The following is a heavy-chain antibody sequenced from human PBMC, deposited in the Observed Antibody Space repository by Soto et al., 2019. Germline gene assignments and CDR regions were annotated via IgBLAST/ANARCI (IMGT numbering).Heavy chain of an antibody. V-gene: IGHV3-30-3*01. D-gene: IGHD3-22*01. Sequence: GGSLRLSCAASGFTFSNYAMHWVRQAPGKGLEWVAVISYDGNNKYYTDSVKGRFTISRDNSKNTLYIQMNSLRAEDTAVYYCARDHYYHSSGYFLPGRHFDYWGQGTLVTVSS. CDR3: ARDHYYHSSGYFLPGRHFDY. CDR1: GFTFSNYA. CDR2: ISYDGNNK. J-gene: IGHJ4*02.